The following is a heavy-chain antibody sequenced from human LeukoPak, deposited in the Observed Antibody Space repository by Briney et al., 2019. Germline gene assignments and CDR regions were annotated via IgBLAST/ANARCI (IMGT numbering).Heavy chain of an antibody. Sequence: PGGSLRLSCAASGFTFSNAWMSWVRQAPGKGLEWVGRIKSKTDGGTTDYAAPVKGRFTISRDDSKNTLYLQMNSLKTEDTAVYYCTITYYGSGSGYYYYYMDVWGKGTTVTVSS. J-gene: IGHJ6*03. CDR1: GFTFSNAW. D-gene: IGHD3-10*01. CDR2: IKSKTDGGTT. CDR3: TITYYGSGSGYYYYYMDV. V-gene: IGHV3-15*01.